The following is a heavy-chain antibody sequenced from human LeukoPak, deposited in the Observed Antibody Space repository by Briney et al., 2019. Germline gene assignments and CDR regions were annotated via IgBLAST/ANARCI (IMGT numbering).Heavy chain of an antibody. J-gene: IGHJ4*02. V-gene: IGHV5-51*01. Sequence: GESLKISCKGSGYTFSSYWIAWVRQMPGKGLESMGIIYPGDSHTTYSPSFQGQVTISADRSISTAYLQWTSLKASDTAMYYCARQSPAYTDYWGQGTLVTVSS. CDR2: IYPGDSHT. D-gene: IGHD2-2*01. CDR3: ARQSPAYTDY. CDR1: GYTFSSYW.